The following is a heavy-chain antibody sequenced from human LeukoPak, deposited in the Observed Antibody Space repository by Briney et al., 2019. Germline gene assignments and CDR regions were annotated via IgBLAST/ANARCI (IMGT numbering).Heavy chain of an antibody. D-gene: IGHD3-10*01. CDR3: ARVRGSGTHWGFDY. Sequence: ASVKVSCKASGYTFTSYDISWVRQAPGQGLEWMGGIIPIFGTANYAQKFQGRVTITADESTSTAYMELSSLRSEDTAVYYCARVRGSGTHWGFDYWGQGTLVTVSS. CDR2: IIPIFGTA. V-gene: IGHV1-69*13. J-gene: IGHJ4*02. CDR1: GYTFTSYD.